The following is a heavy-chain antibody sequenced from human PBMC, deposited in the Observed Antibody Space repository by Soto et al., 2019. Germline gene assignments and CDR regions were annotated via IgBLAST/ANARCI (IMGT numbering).Heavy chain of an antibody. CDR1: GFTFSNYD. Sequence: PGGSLRLSCAASGFTFSNYDMHWVRQATGKGLEWVSAISGSGSTFYADSVKGRFTISRDNSKNTLYLQMNSLRAEDTAVYYCAKPYCSGGSCYIYYYYGMDVWGQGTTVTVSS. CDR3: AKPYCSGGSCYIYYYYGMDV. CDR2: ISGSGST. J-gene: IGHJ6*02. D-gene: IGHD2-15*01. V-gene: IGHV3-23*01.